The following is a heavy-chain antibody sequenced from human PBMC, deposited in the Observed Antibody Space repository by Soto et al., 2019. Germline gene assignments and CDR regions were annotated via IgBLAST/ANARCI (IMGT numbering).Heavy chain of an antibody. V-gene: IGHV3-21*01. CDR3: SGCSGGACHQNYGMDV. D-gene: IGHD2-15*01. J-gene: IGHJ6*02. CDR2: ISPSTSHI. Sequence: EVHLVESGGGLVKPGGSLRLSCAVSGFTFSSCTMNWVRQAPGEGLEWVSSISPSTSHIYYADSVKGLFTISRDNAKNSLFLQMNSLRAEDTAVYYCSGCSGGACHQNYGMDVWGQGTTVTVSS. CDR1: GFTFSSCT.